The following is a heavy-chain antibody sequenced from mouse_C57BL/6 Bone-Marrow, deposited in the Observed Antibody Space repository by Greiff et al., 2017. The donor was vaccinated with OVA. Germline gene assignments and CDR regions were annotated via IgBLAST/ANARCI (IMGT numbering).Heavy chain of an antibody. V-gene: IGHV3-6*01. D-gene: IGHD2-4*01. J-gene: IGHJ2*01. Sequence: EVHLVESGPGLVKPSQSLSLTCSVTGYSITSGYYWNWIRQFPGNKLEWMGYISYDGSNNYNPSLKNRISITRDTSKNQFFLKLNSVTTEDTATYYCARIYYDYDGYFDYWGQGTTLTVSS. CDR1: GYSITSGYY. CDR3: ARIYYDYDGYFDY. CDR2: ISYDGSN.